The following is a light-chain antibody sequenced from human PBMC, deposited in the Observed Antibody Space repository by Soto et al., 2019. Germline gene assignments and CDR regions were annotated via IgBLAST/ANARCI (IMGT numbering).Light chain of an antibody. Sequence: EIVMTQSPATLCESTGERVTLSCRASQSVRSNLAWYQQKPGQVPRVLIYGASTRAIGIPDRFSGSGSGTEFTLTISSLQSEDFAVYYCQHYNNLWGFGGGTKVEIK. J-gene: IGKJ4*01. CDR2: GAS. V-gene: IGKV3-15*01. CDR1: QSVRSN. CDR3: QHYNNLWG.